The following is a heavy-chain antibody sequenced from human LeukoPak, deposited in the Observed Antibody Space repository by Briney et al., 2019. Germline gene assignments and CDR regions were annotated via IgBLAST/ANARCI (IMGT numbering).Heavy chain of an antibody. V-gene: IGHV3-9*01. Sequence: GRSLRLSCAASGFTFDDYAMHWVRQAPGKGLEWVSGISWNSGSIGYADSVKGRFTISRDNAKNSLYLQMNSLRAEDTALYYCAKNHPQYHYDSSGYYRTEDYFDYWGQGTLVTVSS. CDR2: ISWNSGSI. D-gene: IGHD3-22*01. CDR3: AKNHPQYHYDSSGYYRTEDYFDY. CDR1: GFTFDDYA. J-gene: IGHJ4*02.